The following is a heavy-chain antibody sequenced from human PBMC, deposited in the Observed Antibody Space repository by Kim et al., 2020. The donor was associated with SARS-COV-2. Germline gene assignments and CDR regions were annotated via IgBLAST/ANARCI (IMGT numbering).Heavy chain of an antibody. D-gene: IGHD3-16*02. V-gene: IGHV1-69*13. CDR3: ARVSAEYYDYVWGSYRSYHYYYGMDV. CDR1: GGTFSSYA. Sequence: SVKVSCKASGGTFSSYAISWVRQAPGQGLEWMGGIIPIFGTANYAQKFQGRVTITADESTSTAYMELSSLRSEDTAVYYCARVSAEYYDYVWGSYRSYHYYYGMDVWGQGTTVTVSS. CDR2: IIPIFGTA. J-gene: IGHJ6*02.